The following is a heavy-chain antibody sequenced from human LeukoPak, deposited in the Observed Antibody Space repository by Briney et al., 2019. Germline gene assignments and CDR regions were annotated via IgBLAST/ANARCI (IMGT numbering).Heavy chain of an antibody. J-gene: IGHJ5*02. CDR1: GYTFTSYG. CDR2: ISAYNGNT. V-gene: IGHV1-18*01. CDR3: ARDPAPYYDFWSGYRNWFDP. D-gene: IGHD3-3*01. Sequence: ASVKVSCKASGYTFTSYGISWVRQAPGQGLEWMGWISAYNGNTNYAQKLQGRVTMTTDTSTSTACMELRSLRSDDTAVYYCARDPAPYYDFWSGYRNWFDPWGQGTLVTVSS.